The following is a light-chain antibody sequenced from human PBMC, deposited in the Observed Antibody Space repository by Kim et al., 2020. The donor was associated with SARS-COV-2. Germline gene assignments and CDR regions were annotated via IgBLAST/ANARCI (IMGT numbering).Light chain of an antibody. V-gene: IGKV3-20*01. J-gene: IGKJ2*03. CDR2: SAS. CDR3: QQFGASIPYS. CDR1: QSAINNY. Sequence: SPGERATLSGRASQSAINNYLAWCQQKPGQAPGLRIYSASSRATGIPDRFSGSGSGADFSLTSNRLEPEDFAVYHCQQFGASIPYSFGQGTKLEI.